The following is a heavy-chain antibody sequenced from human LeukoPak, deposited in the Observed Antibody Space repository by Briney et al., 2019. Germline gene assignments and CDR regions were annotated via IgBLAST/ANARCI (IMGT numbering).Heavy chain of an antibody. J-gene: IGHJ4*02. CDR3: ARLDIVVVPSTAFDY. CDR1: GGSISSRNYC. Sequence: SETLSLTCTVSGGSISSRNYCWGWIRQPPGKGLEWIGSICNSRTTYYNPSLETRVTISVEMSKNEFSLKLSSVTAADTAVYYCARLDIVVVPSTAFDYWGQGTLVTVSS. V-gene: IGHV4-39*07. D-gene: IGHD2-2*01. CDR2: ICNSRTT.